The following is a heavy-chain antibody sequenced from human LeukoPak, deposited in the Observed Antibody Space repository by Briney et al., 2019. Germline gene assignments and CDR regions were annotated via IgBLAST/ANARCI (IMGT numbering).Heavy chain of an antibody. CDR1: GNTFTRFY. CDR2: IKPRDGDT. CDR3: ATEEAASGGFEK. J-gene: IGHJ4*02. Sequence: ASVKVSCKASGNTFTRFYMHWVRQAPGQGLEWMGIIKPRDGDTNYAQNFQGRVTFTRDTSTSTAYMDLSSLSFEDTAIYYCATEEAASGGFEKWGEGSLVTVSS. D-gene: IGHD3-3*01. V-gene: IGHV1-46*01.